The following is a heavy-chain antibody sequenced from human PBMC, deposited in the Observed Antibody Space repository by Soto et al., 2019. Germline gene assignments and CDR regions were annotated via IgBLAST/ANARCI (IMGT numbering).Heavy chain of an antibody. Sequence: GESLKISCQASGFSFITNWVGWVRQMPGRGLEWMALIYPGNSETKNNPSFQGQVTISADRSINTVYLQWTSLRASDTAMYFCVRKIPGHDMGFGSWGQGTLVTVSS. CDR3: VRKIPGHDMGFGS. CDR2: IYPGNSET. D-gene: IGHD2-2*01. J-gene: IGHJ4*02. CDR1: GFSFITNW. V-gene: IGHV5-51*01.